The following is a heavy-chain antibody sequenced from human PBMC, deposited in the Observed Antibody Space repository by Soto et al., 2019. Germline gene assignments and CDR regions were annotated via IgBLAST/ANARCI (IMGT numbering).Heavy chain of an antibody. V-gene: IGHV1-69*13. CDR1: GCTFSSYA. J-gene: IGHJ6*02. Sequence: SVKVSCKASGCTFSSYAISWVRQAPGQVLEWMGGIIPIFGTANYAQKFQGRVTITADESTSTAYMELSSLRSEDTAVYYCARDRRIQLWLNYYYYGMDVWGQGTTVTVSS. CDR2: IIPIFGTA. CDR3: ARDRRIQLWLNYYYYGMDV. D-gene: IGHD5-18*01.